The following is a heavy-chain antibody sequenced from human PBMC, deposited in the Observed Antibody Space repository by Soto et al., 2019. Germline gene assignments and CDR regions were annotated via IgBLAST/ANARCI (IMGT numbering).Heavy chain of an antibody. J-gene: IGHJ4*02. CDR3: ARVYCTNGVCHTYDY. CDR1: GYTFTSYA. CDR2: INAGNGDT. Sequence: GASVKVSCKASGYTFTSYAMHWVRQAPGQRLEWMGWINAGNGDTKYSQKFQGRVTITRDTSASTAYMELSSLRSEDTAVYYCARVYCTNGVCHTYDYWGQGTLVTVPS. V-gene: IGHV1-3*01. D-gene: IGHD2-8*01.